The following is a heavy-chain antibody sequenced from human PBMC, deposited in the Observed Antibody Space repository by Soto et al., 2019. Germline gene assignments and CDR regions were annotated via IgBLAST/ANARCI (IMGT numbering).Heavy chain of an antibody. CDR1: GGTFSSYA. Sequence: QVQLVQSGAEVKKPGSSVKVSCKASGGTFSSYAISWVRQAPGQGLEWMGGIIPIFGTANYAQKFQGRGTIAADESTRTAYMEMRSLRSEDTAVYYCARVGLMRGPGYGMDVWGQGTTVTVSS. D-gene: IGHD3-16*01. CDR2: IIPIFGTA. V-gene: IGHV1-69*01. J-gene: IGHJ6*02. CDR3: ARVGLMRGPGYGMDV.